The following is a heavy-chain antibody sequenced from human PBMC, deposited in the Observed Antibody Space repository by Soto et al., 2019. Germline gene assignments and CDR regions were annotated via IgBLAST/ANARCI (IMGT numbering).Heavy chain of an antibody. CDR1: GFTFRSYA. CDR2: ISSDGSNK. Sequence: QVQLVESGGGVVQPGRSLRLSCAASGFTFRSYAMHWVRQAPGKGLEWVAVISSDGSNKYYADSVKGRFTISRDKSKNTPNLQTNSRRAEDTAVYYCARETLVGDLGRESLGGYYYYGRDVWGQGTTVTAPS. CDR3: ARETLVGDLGRESLGGYYYYGRDV. J-gene: IGHJ6*02. D-gene: IGHD3-16*01. V-gene: IGHV3-30-3*01.